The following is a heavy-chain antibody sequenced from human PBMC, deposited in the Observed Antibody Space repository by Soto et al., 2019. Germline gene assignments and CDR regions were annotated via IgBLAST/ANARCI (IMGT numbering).Heavy chain of an antibody. D-gene: IGHD3-10*01. CDR1: ADPFSNYG. Sequence: VRVSCKSSADPFSNYGTNWVGQAPGEELEGMGWISGYNHKRNYAHTVQGRVTMTTDTSTGTVYIELSSLKSGVTAIFYCSRFIMVCGWFHPDDYPVMVVWG. CDR2: ISGYNHKR. J-gene: IGHJ6*02. CDR3: SRFIMVCGWFHPDDYPVMVV. V-gene: IGHV1-18*01.